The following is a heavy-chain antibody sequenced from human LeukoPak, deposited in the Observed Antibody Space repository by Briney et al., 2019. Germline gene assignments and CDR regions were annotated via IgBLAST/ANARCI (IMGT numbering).Heavy chain of an antibody. J-gene: IGHJ6*03. CDR2: ITGSSTYI. CDR1: GFTFSSYT. D-gene: IGHD2-2*03. CDR3: AREAGYCSSTSCEEDYYYYYMDV. V-gene: IGHV3-21*01. Sequence: PGGSLRLSCAASGFTFSSYTMNWVRQAPGKGLEWVSSITGSSTYIFYADSVKGRFTVSRDSAKNSLYLQMNSLRAEDTAVYYCAREAGYCSSTSCEEDYYYYYMDVWGKGTTVTVSS.